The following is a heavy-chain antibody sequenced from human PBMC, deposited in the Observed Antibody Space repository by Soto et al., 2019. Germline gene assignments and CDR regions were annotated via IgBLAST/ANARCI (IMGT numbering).Heavy chain of an antibody. V-gene: IGHV3-23*01. CDR1: GFTFSSYA. J-gene: IGHJ4*02. CDR3: AKDEVEGMLAAAQG. Sequence: GGSLRLSCAASGFTFSSYAMSWVRQAPGKGLEWVSAISGSGGSTYYADSVKGRFTISRDNSKNTLYLQMNSLRAEDTAVYYCAKDEVEGMLAAAQGWGQGTLVTVSS. D-gene: IGHD6-13*01. CDR2: ISGSGGST.